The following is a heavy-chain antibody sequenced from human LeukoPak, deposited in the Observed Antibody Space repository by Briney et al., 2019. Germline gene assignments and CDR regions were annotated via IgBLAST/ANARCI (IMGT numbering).Heavy chain of an antibody. CDR2: IYRGGST. Sequence: GGSLRLFCAASGLTVRSNNMIWVRQAPGKGLEWVSVIYRGGSTYYADSVKGRFTISRDSSKNTLDLLVNSLRAEDTAVYYCAARGSIFWTAYWGQATLVTVSS. CDR3: AARGSIFWTAY. D-gene: IGHD3-9*01. J-gene: IGHJ4*02. CDR1: GLTVRSNN. V-gene: IGHV3-53*01.